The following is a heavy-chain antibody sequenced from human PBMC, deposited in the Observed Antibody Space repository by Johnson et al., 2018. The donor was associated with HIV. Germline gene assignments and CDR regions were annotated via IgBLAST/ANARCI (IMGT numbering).Heavy chain of an antibody. CDR2: IYSGGST. Sequence: MQLVESGGGLVKPGGSLRLSCAASGFTFSDYYMSWIRQAPGKGLEWVSVIYSGGSTYYADSVKGRFTISRDNSKNTLYLQMNSLRAEDTAVYYCARSVNAGRPFDIWGQGTMVTVSS. CDR3: ARSVNAGRPFDI. D-gene: IGHD2-8*01. CDR1: GFTFSDYY. J-gene: IGHJ3*02. V-gene: IGHV3-66*01.